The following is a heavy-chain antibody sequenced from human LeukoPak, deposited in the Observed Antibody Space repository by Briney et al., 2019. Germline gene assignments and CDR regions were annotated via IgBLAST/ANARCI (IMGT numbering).Heavy chain of an antibody. V-gene: IGHV3-30-3*01. Sequence: GGSLRLSCAASGFTFSSYAMHWVRQAPGKGLEWVAVISYDGSNKYYADSVKGRFTISRDNSKNTLYLQMNSLRAEDTAVYYCARPKWIQLWLPGYWGQGTLVTVSS. J-gene: IGHJ4*02. CDR1: GFTFSSYA. CDR2: ISYDGSNK. D-gene: IGHD5-18*01. CDR3: ARPKWIQLWLPGY.